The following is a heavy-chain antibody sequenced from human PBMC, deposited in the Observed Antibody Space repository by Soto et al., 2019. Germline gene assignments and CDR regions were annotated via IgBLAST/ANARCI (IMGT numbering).Heavy chain of an antibody. CDR3: AKDFNSGGYDSSGYGADYYYYGMDV. Sequence: GESLKISCAASGFTFSSYAMSWVRQAPGKGLEWVSAISGSGGSTYYADSVKGRFTISRDNSKNTLYLQMNSLRAEDTAVYYCAKDFNSGGYDSSGYGADYYYYGMDVWGQGTTVTVSS. V-gene: IGHV3-23*01. CDR1: GFTFSSYA. D-gene: IGHD3-22*01. J-gene: IGHJ6*02. CDR2: ISGSGGST.